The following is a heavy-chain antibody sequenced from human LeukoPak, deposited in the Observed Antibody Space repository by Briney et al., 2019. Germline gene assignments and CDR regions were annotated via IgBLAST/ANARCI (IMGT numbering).Heavy chain of an antibody. V-gene: IGHV3-23*01. CDR1: GFTFSSYA. CDR3: AKDRKESLFWDY. J-gene: IGHJ4*02. Sequence: GGSLRLSCAASGFTFSSYAMSWVRQAPGKGLEWVSAISGSGGSTYYADSVKGRSTISRDNSKNTLYLQMNSLRAEDTAVYYCAKDRKESLFWDYWGQGTLVTVSS. D-gene: IGHD3-3*01. CDR2: ISGSGGST.